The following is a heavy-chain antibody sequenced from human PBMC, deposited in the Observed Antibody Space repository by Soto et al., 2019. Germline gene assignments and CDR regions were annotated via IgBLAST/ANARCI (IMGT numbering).Heavy chain of an antibody. V-gene: IGHV4-31*03. CDR3: ARDLRYGDYPNWYFDL. CDR1: GGSISSGGYY. D-gene: IGHD4-17*01. Sequence: QVQLQESGPGLVKPSQTLSLTCTVSGGSISSGGYYWSWIRQHPGKGLEWIGYIYYSGSTYYNPYLKSRVTISVDTSKNQFSLKLSSVTAADTAVYYCARDLRYGDYPNWYFDLWGRGTLVTVSS. J-gene: IGHJ2*01. CDR2: IYYSGST.